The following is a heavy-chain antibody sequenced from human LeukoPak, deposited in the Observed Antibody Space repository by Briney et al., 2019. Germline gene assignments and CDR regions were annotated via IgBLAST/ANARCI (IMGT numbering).Heavy chain of an antibody. CDR1: GGSFSGYY. Sequence: PSETLSFTCAVYGGSFSGYYWTWIRQAPGKGLEWIGEINPSGRISYNPSLKSRLTISVDASKNQFSLNLRSLTAADTAVYYCARGRQEVSMIVVVMTAVSYYLDVWGKGTTVTVS. V-gene: IGHV4-34*01. CDR2: INPSGRI. J-gene: IGHJ6*03. D-gene: IGHD3-22*01. CDR3: ARGRQEVSMIVVVMTAVSYYLDV.